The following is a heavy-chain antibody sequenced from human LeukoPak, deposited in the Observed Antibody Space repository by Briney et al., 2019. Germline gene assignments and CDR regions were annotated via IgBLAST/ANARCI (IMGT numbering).Heavy chain of an antibody. D-gene: IGHD1-1*01. CDR1: GFPFIEYS. CDR3: ARDHNYAFDN. CDR2: IGIDSGNT. J-gene: IGHJ4*02. V-gene: IGHV3-48*01. Sequence: GGSLRLSCTASGFPFIEYSMNWVRQAPGKGLEWISYIGIDSGNTKYADSVRGRFTISADKGKNSLYLQMNSLRVEDTAVYYCARDHNYAFDNWGQGTLVTVSS.